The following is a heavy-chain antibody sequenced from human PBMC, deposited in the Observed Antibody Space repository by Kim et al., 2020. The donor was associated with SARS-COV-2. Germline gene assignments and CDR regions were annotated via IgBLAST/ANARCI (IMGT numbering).Heavy chain of an antibody. V-gene: IGHV5-51*01. D-gene: IGHD3-9*01. CDR3: ARPHYDILTGYYAPDAFDI. Sequence: GESLKISCKGSGYSFTSYWIGWVRQMPGKGLEWMGIIYPGDSDTRYSPSFQGQVTISADKSISTAYLQWSSLKASDTAMYYCARPHYDILTGYYAPDAFDIWGQGTMVTVSS. J-gene: IGHJ3*02. CDR1: GYSFTSYW. CDR2: IYPGDSDT.